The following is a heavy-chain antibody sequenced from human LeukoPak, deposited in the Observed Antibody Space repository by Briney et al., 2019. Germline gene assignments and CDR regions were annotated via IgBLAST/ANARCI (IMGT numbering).Heavy chain of an antibody. CDR1: GGSIGSYY. CDR2: IYYSGST. V-gene: IGHV4-59*12. Sequence: PSETLSLTCTVSGGSIGSYYWSWIRQPPGKGLEWIGYIYYSGSTYYNPSLKSRVTISVDTSKNQFSLKLSSMTAADTAVYYCARTKADDISTGYYPPWFDPWGQGTLVTVSS. J-gene: IGHJ5*02. D-gene: IGHD3-9*01. CDR3: ARTKADDISTGYYPPWFDP.